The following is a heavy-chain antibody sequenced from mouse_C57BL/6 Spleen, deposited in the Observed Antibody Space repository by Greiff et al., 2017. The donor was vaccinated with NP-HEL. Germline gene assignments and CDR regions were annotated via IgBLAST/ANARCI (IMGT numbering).Heavy chain of an antibody. CDR2: IDPSDSYT. Sequence: QVQLQQPGAELVMPGASVKLSCKASGYTFTSYWMHWVKQRPGQGLEWIGEIDPSDSYTNYNQKFKGKSTLTVDKSSSTAYMQLSSLTSEDSAVYYCARGGVVATYDYWGQGTTLTVSS. D-gene: IGHD1-1*01. CDR1: GYTFTSYW. V-gene: IGHV1-69*01. J-gene: IGHJ2*01. CDR3: ARGGVVATYDY.